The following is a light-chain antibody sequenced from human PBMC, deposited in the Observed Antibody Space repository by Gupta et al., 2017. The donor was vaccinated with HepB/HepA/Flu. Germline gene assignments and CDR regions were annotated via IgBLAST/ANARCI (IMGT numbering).Light chain of an antibody. J-gene: IGKJ1*01. Sequence: DIQMTQSPSILYASVGDRVTITCRASQSIGNWLAWYQQKPGKAPNLLIYKASSLESGVPSRFSGSGSGTAFTLTINGLQPDEFATYYCQQYNNYSGMFGQGTKVQIK. V-gene: IGKV1-5*03. CDR3: QQYNNYSGM. CDR2: KAS. CDR1: QSIGNW.